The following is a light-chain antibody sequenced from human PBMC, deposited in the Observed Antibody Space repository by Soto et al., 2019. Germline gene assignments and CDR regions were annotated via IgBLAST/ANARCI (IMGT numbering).Light chain of an antibody. CDR1: SSNIGSNT. CDR2: SNN. CDR3: AAWEDSLNVF. Sequence: QSVLTQPPSASGTPGQRVTISCSGTSSNIGSNTVNWYQQLPGTAPKLLIYSNNQRPSGVPDRVSGSKSGTSASLAISGLQSEDEADDYCAAWEDSLNVFFGGGTKVNVL. J-gene: IGLJ2*01. V-gene: IGLV1-44*01.